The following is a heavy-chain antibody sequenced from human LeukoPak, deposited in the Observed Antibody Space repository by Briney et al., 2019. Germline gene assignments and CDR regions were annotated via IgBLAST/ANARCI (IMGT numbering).Heavy chain of an antibody. CDR3: ARDRYNWNSHWFDP. CDR1: GFTFSSYS. CDR2: ISSSSSYI. Sequence: GALRLSCAASGFTFSSYSMNWVRQAPGKGLEWVSSISSSSSYIYYADSVKGRFTISRDNAKNSLYLQMNSLRAEDTAVYYCARDRYNWNSHWFDPWGQGTLVIVSS. D-gene: IGHD1-7*01. J-gene: IGHJ5*02. V-gene: IGHV3-21*01.